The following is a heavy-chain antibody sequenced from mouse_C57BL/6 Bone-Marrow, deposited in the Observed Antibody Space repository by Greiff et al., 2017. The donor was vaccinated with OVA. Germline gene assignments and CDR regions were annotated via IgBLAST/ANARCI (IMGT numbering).Heavy chain of an antibody. J-gene: IGHJ4*01. CDR2: INPGSGGT. Sequence: QVQLQQSGAELVRPGTSVKVSCKASGYAFTNYLIEWVKQRPGQGLEWIGVINPGSGGTNYNEKFKGKATLTADKSSSTAYMQLSSLTSEDSAVYFCAYNTGYVMDYWGQGTSVTVSS. D-gene: IGHD3-2*02. CDR1: GYAFTNYL. V-gene: IGHV1-54*01. CDR3: AYNTGYVMDY.